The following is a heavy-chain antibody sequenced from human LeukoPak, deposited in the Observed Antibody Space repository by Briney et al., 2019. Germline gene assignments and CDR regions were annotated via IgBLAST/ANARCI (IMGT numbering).Heavy chain of an antibody. CDR1: GFTFSSYE. CDR2: IRSSGSTI. CDR3: ARDSVWYDSSNGMDV. Sequence: GGSLRLSCAASGFTFSSYEMNWVRQAPGKGLEWVSYIRSSGSTIYYADSVKGRFTISRDNAKNSLYLQMNSLRAEDTAVYYCARDSVWYDSSNGMDVWGQGTTVTVSS. J-gene: IGHJ6*02. V-gene: IGHV3-48*03. D-gene: IGHD3-22*01.